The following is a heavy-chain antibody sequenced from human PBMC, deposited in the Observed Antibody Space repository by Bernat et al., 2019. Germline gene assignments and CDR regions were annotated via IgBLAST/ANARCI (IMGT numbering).Heavy chain of an antibody. Sequence: QVQLVESGGGVVQPGRSLRLSCAASGFTFSIYGMHWVSQAPGKGLERVAVIWYAGSNKYYADSVKGRFTISRDNAKYSQFLQMNSLRDDGTAVYYCSSALLGNGYPVPEDYWGQGTLVTVSS. V-gene: IGHV3-33*01. CDR3: SSALLGNGYPVPEDY. J-gene: IGHJ4*02. D-gene: IGHD5-24*01. CDR2: IWYAGSNK. CDR1: GFTFSIYG.